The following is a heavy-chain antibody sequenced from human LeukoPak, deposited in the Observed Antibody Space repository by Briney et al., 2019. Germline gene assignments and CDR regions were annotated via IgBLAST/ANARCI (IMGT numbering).Heavy chain of an antibody. Sequence: SQTLSLTCAVSGGSISSGGYSWSWIRQPPGKGLEWIGYIYYSGSTYYNPSLKSRVTISVDRSKNQFSLKLSSVTAADTAVYYCARSTGMHRRGLFDYWGQGTLVTVSS. CDR1: GGSISSGGYS. CDR3: ARSTGMHRRGLFDY. CDR2: IYYSGST. V-gene: IGHV4-30-2*01. J-gene: IGHJ4*02. D-gene: IGHD1-1*01.